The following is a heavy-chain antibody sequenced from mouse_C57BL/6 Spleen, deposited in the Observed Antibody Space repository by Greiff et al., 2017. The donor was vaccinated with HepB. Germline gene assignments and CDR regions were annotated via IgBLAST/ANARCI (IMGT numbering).Heavy chain of an antibody. CDR1: GYTFTSYW. Sequence: VQLQQSGAELVKPGASVKLSCKASGYTFTSYWMQWVKQRPGQGLEWIGEIDPPDSYTNYNQKFKGKATLTVDTSSSTAYMQLSSLTSEDSAVYYCAEGLRGWYFDVWGTGTTVTVSS. V-gene: IGHV1-50*01. CDR3: AEGLRGWYFDV. J-gene: IGHJ1*03. CDR2: IDPPDSYT.